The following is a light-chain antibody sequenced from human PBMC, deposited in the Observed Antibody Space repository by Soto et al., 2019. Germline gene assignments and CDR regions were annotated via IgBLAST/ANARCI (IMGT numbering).Light chain of an antibody. V-gene: IGLV2-23*01. CDR3: CSYAGRSTYA. Sequence: QSVLTQPASVSGSPGQSITISCTGTSSDVGSYNLVSWYQQHPGKAPKLMIYEGSKRPSGVSNRFSGSKSGNTASLTISGLQAEDEADYYCCSYAGRSTYAFGTGTKLTVL. CDR2: EGS. CDR1: SSDVGSYNL. J-gene: IGLJ1*01.